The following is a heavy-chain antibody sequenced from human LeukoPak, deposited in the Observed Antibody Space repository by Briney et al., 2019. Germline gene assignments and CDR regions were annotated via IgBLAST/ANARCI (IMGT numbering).Heavy chain of an antibody. CDR2: IWFDGSNK. CDR1: GFTFSSYA. CDR3: ARISGSYSDY. V-gene: IGHV3-33*08. D-gene: IGHD3-10*01. Sequence: PGRSLRLSCAASGFTFSSYAMHWVRQAPGKGLEWVATIWFDGSNKYYADSVKGRFTISRDNSKNTLYLQMNSLRAEDTAVYYCARISGSYSDYWGQGTLVTVSS. J-gene: IGHJ4*02.